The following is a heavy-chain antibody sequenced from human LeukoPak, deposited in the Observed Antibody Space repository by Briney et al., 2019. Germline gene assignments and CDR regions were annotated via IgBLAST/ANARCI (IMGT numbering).Heavy chain of an antibody. D-gene: IGHD2-8*01. Sequence: PSETLSLTCTVSGGSISSSSYYWGWIRQPPGKGLEWIGSIYYSGSTYYNPSLKSRVTISVDTPKDQFSLKLSSVTAADTAVYYCARPRGTNGVPNRRWYFDLWGRGTLVTVSS. CDR1: GGSISSSSYY. J-gene: IGHJ2*01. CDR3: ARPRGTNGVPNRRWYFDL. CDR2: IYYSGST. V-gene: IGHV4-39*01.